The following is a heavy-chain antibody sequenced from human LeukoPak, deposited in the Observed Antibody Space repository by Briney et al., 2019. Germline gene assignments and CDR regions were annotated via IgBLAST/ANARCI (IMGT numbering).Heavy chain of an antibody. D-gene: IGHD3-3*01. J-gene: IGHJ4*02. V-gene: IGHV1-2*02. CDR3: ARLYYDFWSGYDY. Sequence: ASVKVSCKASGYTLTGYYMHWLRQAPGQGLEWMGWINPNSGGTNYAQKFQGRVTMTRDTSISTAYMELSRLRSDDTAVYYCARLYYDFWSGYDYWGQGTLVTVSS. CDR2: INPNSGGT. CDR1: GYTLTGYY.